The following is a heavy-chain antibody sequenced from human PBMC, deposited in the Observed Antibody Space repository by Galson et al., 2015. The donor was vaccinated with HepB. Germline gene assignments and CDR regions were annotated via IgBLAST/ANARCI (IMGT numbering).Heavy chain of an antibody. J-gene: IGHJ4*02. CDR2: INPDSNAI. V-gene: IGHV3-48*02. CDR3: AREHLWASDY. CDR1: GFTFSGHG. D-gene: IGHD3-3*02. Sequence: SLRLSCAASGFTFSGHGMNWVRQAPGKGLVWIARINPDSNAIHYADSVKGRFTISRDNAKNTLSLQMNSLRDEDTAVYYCAREHLWASDYWGQGTLVTVSS.